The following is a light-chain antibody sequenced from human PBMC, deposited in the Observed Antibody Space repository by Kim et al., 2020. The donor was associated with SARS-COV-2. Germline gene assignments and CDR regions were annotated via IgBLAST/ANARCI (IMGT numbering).Light chain of an antibody. Sequence: ASLGDRGTITCRASQNINNWLAWYQQRPGTAPKWMIYRTSSLQSGVPSRFSGSGAGTEFTLTISSLHPEDLATYYCLQSNTSPWTFGQGTKVDIK. CDR2: RTS. V-gene: IGKV1-5*03. J-gene: IGKJ1*01. CDR3: LQSNTSPWT. CDR1: QNINNW.